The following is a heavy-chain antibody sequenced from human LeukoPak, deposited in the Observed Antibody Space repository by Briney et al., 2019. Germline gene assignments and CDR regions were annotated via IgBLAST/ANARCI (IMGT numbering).Heavy chain of an antibody. CDR3: ARDWRTAPGRTTLDY. D-gene: IGHD5-18*01. J-gene: IGHJ4*02. CDR1: GFTFSTYG. CDR2: ISSSSTYI. V-gene: IGHV3-21*01. Sequence: GGSLRLSCAASGFTFSTYGMNWVRQAPGKGLDWVSSISSSSTYIYYADSVKGRVTSSRENAKNSVYLQMNSLRAEDTAVYYCARDWRTAPGRTTLDYWGQGTLVTVSS.